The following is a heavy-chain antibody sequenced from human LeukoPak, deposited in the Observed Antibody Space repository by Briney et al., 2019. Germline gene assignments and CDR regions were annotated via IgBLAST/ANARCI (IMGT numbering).Heavy chain of an antibody. CDR1: GFTFSSYA. CDR2: ISSNGGST. J-gene: IGHJ6*03. V-gene: IGHV3-64*01. CDR3: ARDYYMDV. Sequence: GGSLRLSCAASGFTFSSYAMHWVRQAPGKGLEYVSAISSNGGSTYYANSVKGRFTISRDSSKNTLYLQMGSLRAEDMAVYYCARDYYMDVWGKGTTVTVSS.